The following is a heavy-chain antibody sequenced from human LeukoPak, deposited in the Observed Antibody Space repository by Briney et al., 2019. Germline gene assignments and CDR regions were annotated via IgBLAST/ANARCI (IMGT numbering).Heavy chain of an antibody. CDR2: IYYSGST. J-gene: IGHJ3*02. V-gene: IGHV4-39*07. Sequence: SETLSLTCTVSGGSISSSSYYWGWIRQPPGKGLEWIGSIYYSGSTYYNPSLKSRVTISLDKSKNQVSLKLNSVTAADTAVYYCARALGAFDIWGQGTMVTVSS. CDR1: GGSISSSSYY. CDR3: ARALGAFDI.